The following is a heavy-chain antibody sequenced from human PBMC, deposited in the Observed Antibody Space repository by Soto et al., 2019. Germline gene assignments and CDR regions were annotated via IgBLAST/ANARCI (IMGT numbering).Heavy chain of an antibody. CDR2: ISDDGVST. Sequence: VHLLESGGGLVQPGGSLRLSCAASGFTFSTHSMSWVRQAPGKGLEWVSGISDDGVSTYYADSVKGRFTISRDDSKNTLFLQMNSLRVEDTAIYYCAKVLYGFSYGKFDYWGQGTLVTVSS. D-gene: IGHD5-18*01. CDR3: AKVLYGFSYGKFDY. J-gene: IGHJ4*02. V-gene: IGHV3-23*01. CDR1: GFTFSTHS.